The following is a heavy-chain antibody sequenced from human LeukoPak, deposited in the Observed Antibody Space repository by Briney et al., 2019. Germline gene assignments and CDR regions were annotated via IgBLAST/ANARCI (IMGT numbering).Heavy chain of an antibody. D-gene: IGHD5-24*01. Sequence: GGSLRLSCAASGFAFTSSAMSCVRQAPGKGLEWVSTISGGGGFTYYADSVKARFTISRSRYMNTVYLQMNSQTVADTARYYCASELVANRRDGYGNWGQGTLVTVSS. CDR2: ISGGGGFT. CDR3: ASELVANRRDGYGN. V-gene: IGHV3-23*01. J-gene: IGHJ4*02. CDR1: GFAFTSSA.